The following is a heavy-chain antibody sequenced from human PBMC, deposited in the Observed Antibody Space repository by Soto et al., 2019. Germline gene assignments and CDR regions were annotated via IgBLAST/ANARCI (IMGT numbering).Heavy chain of an antibody. J-gene: IGHJ4*02. CDR2: IFSSWST. Sequence: SETLSLTCTVSGGSINTFYWSWVRQPAGKGLEWIGRIFSSWSTIFNPSLESRVAMSVDTSKNHFSLNLSSVTAADMAVYYCAREGSYSAYNFAHGIQLWSFDFWGQGALGTVSS. D-gene: IGHD5-12*01. CDR3: AREGSYSAYNFAHGIQLWSFDF. V-gene: IGHV4-4*07. CDR1: GGSINTFY.